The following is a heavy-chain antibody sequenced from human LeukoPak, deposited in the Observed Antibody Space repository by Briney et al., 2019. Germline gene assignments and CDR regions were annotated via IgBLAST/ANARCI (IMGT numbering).Heavy chain of an antibody. J-gene: IGHJ1*01. CDR3: ARAPSEIGAYYPEYFRH. V-gene: IGHV3-74*01. CDR2: IKSDRST. CDR1: GFTFSTYW. D-gene: IGHD3-3*01. Sequence: GGSLRLSCAASGFTFSTYWMHWVRQAPGKGLVLVSRIKSDRSTNYADSVKGRFTISRDNAKNTLSLQMNSLRPEDAGVYYCARAPSEIGAYYPEYFRHWGQGTLVTVSS.